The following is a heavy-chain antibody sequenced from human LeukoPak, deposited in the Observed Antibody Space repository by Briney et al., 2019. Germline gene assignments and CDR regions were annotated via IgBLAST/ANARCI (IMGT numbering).Heavy chain of an antibody. D-gene: IGHD5-12*01. CDR2: IKPDGSEK. V-gene: IGHV3-7*03. J-gene: IGHJ4*02. CDR1: GFTFRSYW. Sequence: TGGSLRLSCTASGFTFRSYWMTWVRQAPGKGLEWVANIKPDGSEKNYVDSVKGRFTMSRDNAMNSLYLQVNSLRAEDTAVYYCARDRGNTGYDELDYWGQGTLVTVSS. CDR3: ARDRGNTGYDELDY.